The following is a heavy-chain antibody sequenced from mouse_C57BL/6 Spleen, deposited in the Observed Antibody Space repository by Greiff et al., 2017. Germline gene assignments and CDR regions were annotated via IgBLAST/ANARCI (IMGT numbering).Heavy chain of an antibody. J-gene: IGHJ1*03. CDR3: AREDDYWYFDV. D-gene: IGHD2-3*01. CDR2: ISSGSSTI. Sequence: EVQRVESGGGLVKPGGSLKLSCAASGFTFSDYGMHWVRQAPEKGLEWVAYISSGSSTIYYADTVQGRFTISRDNAKNTLFLQMTILRSEDTAMYYCAREDDYWYFDVWGTGTTVTVSS. V-gene: IGHV5-17*01. CDR1: GFTFSDYG.